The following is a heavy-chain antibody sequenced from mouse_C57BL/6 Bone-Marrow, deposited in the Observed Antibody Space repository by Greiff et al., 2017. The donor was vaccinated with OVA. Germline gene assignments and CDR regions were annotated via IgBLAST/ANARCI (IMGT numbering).Heavy chain of an antibody. Sequence: VKLMESGPGLVQPSQSLSITCTVSGFSLTSYGVHWVRQSPGKGLEWLGVIWRGGSTDYNAAFMSRLGITKDNSKRQVFIKMNRLQADDTDIYDCDKNEGPDDYDGAWFADWGQGTLGTVSA. CDR3: DKNEGPDDYDGAWFAD. CDR2: IWRGGST. V-gene: IGHV2-5*01. D-gene: IGHD2-4*01. CDR1: GFSLTSYG. J-gene: IGHJ3*01.